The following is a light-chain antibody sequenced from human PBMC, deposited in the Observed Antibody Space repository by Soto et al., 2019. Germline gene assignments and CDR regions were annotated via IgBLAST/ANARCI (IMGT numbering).Light chain of an antibody. Sequence: VLTQPPGTLPLSPGESATLSCRASQTVSITYLTWYQQKPGQAPRLLIFGASKRATGIPDRFSGSGSGRDFTLTISGLEPEDFAVYYCQQYGSSPLISFGQGTRLEIK. CDR3: QQYGSSPLIS. CDR2: GAS. V-gene: IGKV3-20*01. J-gene: IGKJ5*01. CDR1: QTVSITY.